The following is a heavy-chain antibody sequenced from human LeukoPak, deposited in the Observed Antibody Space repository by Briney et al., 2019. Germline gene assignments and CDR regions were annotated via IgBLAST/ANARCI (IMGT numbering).Heavy chain of an antibody. CDR2: ISGSGGRT. J-gene: IGHJ4*02. V-gene: IGHV3-23*01. Sequence: GGSLRLSCAASGFTFSTYAMNCVRQAPGKGLDWVSGISGSGGRTYYADSVKGRFTISRDNSKNTLYLQMNSLRVEDTAVYYFANVRYFDWYYFDYWGQGALVTVSS. D-gene: IGHD3-9*01. CDR3: ANVRYFDWYYFDY. CDR1: GFTFSTYA.